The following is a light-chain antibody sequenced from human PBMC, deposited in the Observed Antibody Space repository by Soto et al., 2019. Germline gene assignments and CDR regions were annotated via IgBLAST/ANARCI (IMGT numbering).Light chain of an antibody. CDR1: NSNIGSNT. CDR2: EVN. V-gene: IGLV1-44*01. CDR3: CLSPGSLTWL. Sequence: QSVLTQPPSASGTPGQRVTISCSGSNSNIGSNTVNWYQQLPGTAPKLMIYEVNNRPSGVPDRFSGSKSGSTASLTISGLQAEDEAEYYCCLSPGSLTWLFGGGTKVTVL. J-gene: IGLJ3*02.